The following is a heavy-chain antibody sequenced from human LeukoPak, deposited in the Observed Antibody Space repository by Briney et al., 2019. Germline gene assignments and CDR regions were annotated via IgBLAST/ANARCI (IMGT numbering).Heavy chain of an antibody. V-gene: IGHV4-39*01. D-gene: IGHD3-10*01. CDR3: ARLYSGTRPPDY. CDR1: GGSISSSSYY. Sequence: PSETLSLTCTVSGGSISSSSYYWGWIRQPPGKGLEWIGSIYYSGNTYYNPSLKSRVTISIDTSKNQLSVKLSSVTAADTAVYYCARLYSGTRPPDYWGQGTLVTVSS. CDR2: IYYSGNT. J-gene: IGHJ4*02.